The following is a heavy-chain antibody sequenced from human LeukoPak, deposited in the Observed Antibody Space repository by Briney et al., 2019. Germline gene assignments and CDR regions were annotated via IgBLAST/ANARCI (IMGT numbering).Heavy chain of an antibody. CDR2: MNPNSGNT. CDR3: ARDQLEVVYGSGSFKGALGY. D-gene: IGHD3-10*01. J-gene: IGHJ4*02. V-gene: IGHV1-8*01. CDR1: GYTFTSYD. Sequence: GASVKVSCKASGYTFTSYDINWVRQATGQGLEWMGWMNPNSGNTGYAQKFQGRVTMTRNTSISTAYMELSSLRSEDTAVYYCARDQLEVVYGSGSFKGALGYWGQGTLVTVSS.